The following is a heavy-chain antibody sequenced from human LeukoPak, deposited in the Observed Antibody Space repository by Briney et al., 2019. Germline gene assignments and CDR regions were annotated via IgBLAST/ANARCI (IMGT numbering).Heavy chain of an antibody. Sequence: SETLSLTCTVSGGFISSGSYYWSWIRQPAGKGLEWIGRIYTSGSPNYNPSLKSRVTISVDTSKNQFSLKLSSVTAADTAVYYCARDFSCLSRGSLYYFDYWGQGTLLTVSS. CDR1: GGFISSGSYY. D-gene: IGHD2-15*01. CDR3: ARDFSCLSRGSLYYFDY. CDR2: IYTSGSP. J-gene: IGHJ4*02. V-gene: IGHV4-61*02.